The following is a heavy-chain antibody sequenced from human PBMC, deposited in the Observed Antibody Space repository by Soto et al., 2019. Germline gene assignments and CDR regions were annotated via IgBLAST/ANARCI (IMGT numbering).Heavy chain of an antibody. J-gene: IGHJ4*02. Sequence: GGSLRLSCAASGFPFSVYSMNWVRQAPGKGLEWVSSITTTGSNTYYKDSVQGRFTISRDNAKNSLFLHMDSLRAEDTAMYYCARDKNWSVVYWGQGTLVTVSS. CDR2: ITTTGSNT. CDR1: GFPFSVYS. D-gene: IGHD1-1*01. CDR3: ARDKNWSVVY. V-gene: IGHV3-21*01.